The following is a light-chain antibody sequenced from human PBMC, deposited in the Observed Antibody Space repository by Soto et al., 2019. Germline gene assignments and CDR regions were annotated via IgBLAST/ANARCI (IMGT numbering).Light chain of an antibody. CDR1: QSVTVNS. J-gene: IGKJ5*01. CDR3: QQYGSSSIT. V-gene: IGKV3-20*01. Sequence: VTLSCRASQSVTVNSLAWYQQKPGQAPRLLIYAASTRAAAVPDRFTGSGSGTDFALTISRLEPEDFAVYYCQQYGSSSITFGQGTRLEIK. CDR2: AAS.